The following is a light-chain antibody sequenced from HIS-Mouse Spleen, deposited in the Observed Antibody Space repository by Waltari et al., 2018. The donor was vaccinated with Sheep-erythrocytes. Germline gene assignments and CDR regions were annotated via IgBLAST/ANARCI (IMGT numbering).Light chain of an antibody. V-gene: IGLV2-11*01. J-gene: IGLJ1*01. Sequence: QSALTQPRSVSGSPGQSVTISRTGTSSDVGGYNYVSWYQQHPGKAPKLMIYDVSKRPSGVPDRFSGSKSGNTASLTISGLQAEDDSDYYCCSYAGSYNHVFATGTKVTVL. CDR1: SSDVGGYNY. CDR2: DVS. CDR3: CSYAGSYNHV.